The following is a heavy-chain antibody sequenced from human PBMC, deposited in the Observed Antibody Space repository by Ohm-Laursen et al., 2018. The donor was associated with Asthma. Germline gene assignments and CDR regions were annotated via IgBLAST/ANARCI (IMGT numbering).Heavy chain of an antibody. V-gene: IGHV3-30-3*01. CDR3: ARKGTGDYSNYNWFDP. J-gene: IGHJ5*02. Sequence: SLRLSCSASGFTFSSYAMHWVRQAPGKGLEWVAVISYDGSNKYYADSVKGRFTISRDNSKNTLYLQMNSLRAEDTAVYYCARKGTGDYSNYNWFDPWGQGTLVTVSS. D-gene: IGHD4-11*01. CDR2: ISYDGSNK. CDR1: GFTFSSYA.